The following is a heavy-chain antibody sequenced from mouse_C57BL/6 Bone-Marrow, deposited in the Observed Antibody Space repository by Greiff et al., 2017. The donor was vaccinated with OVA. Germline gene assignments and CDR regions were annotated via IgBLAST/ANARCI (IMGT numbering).Heavy chain of an antibody. CDR1: GFTFSDYG. J-gene: IGHJ1*03. Sequence: EVNVVESGGGLVKPGGSLKLSCAASGFTFSDYGMHWVRQAPEKGLAWVAYISSGSSTLYYADTVQGRFTLSSANAKNTLFLQMTSLRFEDTAMYYCAREDYDDGSDWYFDVWGTGTTVTVSS. V-gene: IGHV5-17*01. D-gene: IGHD2-4*01. CDR3: AREDYDDGSDWYFDV. CDR2: ISSGSSTL.